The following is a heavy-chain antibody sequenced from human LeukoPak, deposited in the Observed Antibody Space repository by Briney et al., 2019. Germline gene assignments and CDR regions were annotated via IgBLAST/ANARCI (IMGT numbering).Heavy chain of an antibody. CDR2: IYYSGST. D-gene: IGHD6-19*01. J-gene: IGHJ4*02. V-gene: IGHV4-59*08. CDR3: ARVLPYSSGWGVDY. Sequence: PSETLSLTCTVSGGSISGYYWSWIPQPPGKGLECIGYIYYSGSTNYNPSLKSRVTISVDTSRNQFSLKLTSVTAADTAVYYCARVLPYSSGWGVDYWGQGALVTVSS. CDR1: GGSISGYY.